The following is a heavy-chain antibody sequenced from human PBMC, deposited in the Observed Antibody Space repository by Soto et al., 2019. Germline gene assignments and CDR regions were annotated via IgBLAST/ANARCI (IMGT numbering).Heavy chain of an antibody. Sequence: ASVKVSCKVSGYTLTELSMHWVRQAPGKGLEWMGGFDPEDGETIYAQKFQGRVTMTEDTSTDTAYMELSSLRSEDTAVYYCATDPGCGGDCYRFDYWRQGTLVTVSS. CDR3: ATDPGCGGDCYRFDY. J-gene: IGHJ4*02. CDR1: GYTLTELS. CDR2: FDPEDGET. D-gene: IGHD2-21*02. V-gene: IGHV1-24*01.